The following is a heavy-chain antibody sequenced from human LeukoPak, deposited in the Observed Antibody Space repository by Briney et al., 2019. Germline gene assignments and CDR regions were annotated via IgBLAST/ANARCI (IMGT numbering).Heavy chain of an antibody. Sequence: SETLSLTCTVSGGSISSSSYYWSWIRQPPGKGLEWIGEINHSGSTNYNPSLKSRVTISVDTSKNQFSLKLSSVTAADTAVYYCARHLIVVVPAAMAHNWFDPWGQGTLVTVSS. CDR3: ARHLIVVVPAAMAHNWFDP. J-gene: IGHJ5*02. CDR2: INHSGST. V-gene: IGHV4-39*01. D-gene: IGHD2-2*01. CDR1: GGSISSSSYY.